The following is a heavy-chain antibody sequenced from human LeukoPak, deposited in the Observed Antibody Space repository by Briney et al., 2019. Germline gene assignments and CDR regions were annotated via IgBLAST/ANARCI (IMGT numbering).Heavy chain of an antibody. D-gene: IGHD3-22*01. V-gene: IGHV1-69*04. Sequence: SVKVSCKASGGTFSSYAISWVRQAPGQGLEWMGRIIPILGIANYAQKFQGRVTITADKSTSTAYMELSSPRSEDTAVYYCARDLHVYDSSGYYQDYWGQGTLVTVSS. CDR1: GGTFSSYA. CDR3: ARDLHVYDSSGYYQDY. J-gene: IGHJ4*02. CDR2: IIPILGIA.